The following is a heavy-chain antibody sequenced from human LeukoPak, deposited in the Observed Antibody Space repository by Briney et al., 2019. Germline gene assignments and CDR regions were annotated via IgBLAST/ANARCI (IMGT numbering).Heavy chain of an antibody. V-gene: IGHV3-30*18. D-gene: IGHD3-10*01. Sequence: PGRSLRLSCAASGFTFSSYGMHWVRQAPGKGLEWVAVISYDGSNKYYADSVKGRFTISRDNSKNTLYLQMNSLRAEDTAVYYCANLNGGPFDYWGQGTLVTVSS. J-gene: IGHJ4*02. CDR2: ISYDGSNK. CDR3: ANLNGGPFDY. CDR1: GFTFSSYG.